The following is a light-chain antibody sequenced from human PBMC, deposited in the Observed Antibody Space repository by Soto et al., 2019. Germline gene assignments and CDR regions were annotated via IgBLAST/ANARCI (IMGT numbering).Light chain of an antibody. CDR2: GAS. V-gene: IGKV3-20*01. J-gene: IGKJ2*01. CDR3: QQFGSSPTT. Sequence: IVLTQSPGTLSLSPGERATLSCRASQCVISTYLAWYQQQPGQAPRLLLYGASNRATGIPDRFSGSGSGTDFTLTITRLEPEDFAVYFCQQFGSSPTTFGQGTKLDIK. CDR1: QCVISTY.